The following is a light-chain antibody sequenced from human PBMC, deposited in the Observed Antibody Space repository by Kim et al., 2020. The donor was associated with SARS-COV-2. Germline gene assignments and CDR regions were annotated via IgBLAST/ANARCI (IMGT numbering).Light chain of an antibody. J-gene: IGLJ7*01. V-gene: IGLV1-44*01. Sequence: GQRVTISCSGSNSNIGSNTVNWYQQLPGTAPKLLIYSNNQRPSGVPDRFSGSKSGTSASLAISGLQSEDEADYYCAAWDDSLNGAVFGGGTQLTVL. CDR3: AAWDDSLNGAV. CDR1: NSNIGSNT. CDR2: SNN.